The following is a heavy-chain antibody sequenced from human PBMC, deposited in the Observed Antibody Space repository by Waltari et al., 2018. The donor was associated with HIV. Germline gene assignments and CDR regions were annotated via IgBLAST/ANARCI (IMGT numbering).Heavy chain of an antibody. V-gene: IGHV4-61*02. J-gene: IGHJ6*02. Sequence: QVQLQESGPGLVKPSQTLSLTCTVSGGSISSGSYYWSWIRQPAGKGLEWIGRIYTSGSTNYTPSLKSRVTISVDTSKNQFSLKLSSVTAADTAVYYCARGRFLEWPQGDYYYGMDVWGQGTTVTVSS. CDR2: IYTSGST. CDR3: ARGRFLEWPQGDYYYGMDV. CDR1: GGSISSGSYY. D-gene: IGHD3-3*01.